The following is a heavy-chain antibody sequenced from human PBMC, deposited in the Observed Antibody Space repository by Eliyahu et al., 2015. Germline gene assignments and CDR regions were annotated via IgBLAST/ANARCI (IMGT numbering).Heavy chain of an antibody. CDR3: AHRQTGGSYGDWNRGFFDY. J-gene: IGHJ4*02. V-gene: IGHV2-5*02. Sequence: QITLKESGPTLVQPTQTLTLTCTFSGFSLSTYGEGGGWIRQPPGKALEWLALIYWDDDKRYSPSLKSRLTIFKDTSKNQVVLIMTNMDPVDTATYFCAHRQTGGSYGDWNRGFFDYWGQGTLVTVSS. CDR1: GFSLSTYGEG. D-gene: IGHD4-17*01. CDR2: IYWDDDK.